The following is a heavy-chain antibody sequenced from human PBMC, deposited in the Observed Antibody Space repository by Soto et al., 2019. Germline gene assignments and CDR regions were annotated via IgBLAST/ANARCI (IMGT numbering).Heavy chain of an antibody. CDR1: GFTFSSYG. CDR3: AKDLSSGWYDY. Sequence: LRLSCAASGFTFSSYGMHWVRQAPGKGLEWVAVISYDGSNKYYADSVKGRFTISRDNSKNTLYLQMNSLRAEDTAVYYCAKDLSSGWYDYWGQGTLVTVSS. D-gene: IGHD6-19*01. CDR2: ISYDGSNK. J-gene: IGHJ4*02. V-gene: IGHV3-30*18.